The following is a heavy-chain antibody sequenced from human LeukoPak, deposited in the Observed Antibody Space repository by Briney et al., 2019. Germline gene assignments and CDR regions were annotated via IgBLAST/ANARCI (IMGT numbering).Heavy chain of an antibody. CDR3: ARGYCSGGSCYSVENWFDP. Sequence: ASVKVSCKASGYTFTKYYMFWVRQAPGQGLEWMGRINPSSGGTDYAQKFQGRVTMTRDTSISTAYMELSRLRSADTAMYYCARGYCSGGSCYSVENWFDPWGQGTLVTVSS. CDR1: GYTFTKYY. D-gene: IGHD2-15*01. CDR2: INPSSGGT. J-gene: IGHJ5*02. V-gene: IGHV1-2*06.